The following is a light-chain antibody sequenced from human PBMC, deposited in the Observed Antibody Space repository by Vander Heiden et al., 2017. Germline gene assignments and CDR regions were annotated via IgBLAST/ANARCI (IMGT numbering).Light chain of an antibody. V-gene: IGLV1-44*01. Sequence: QSVLTQPPSASGTPGQRVTISCSGSSSNIGSNTVNWYQQLPGTDPNLLIYSNKQRPSGVPDRFSGCKSGTSAALAIRGFQAEDEADYYWAAGEDSLNVFGTGTKGTVL. CDR2: SNK. J-gene: IGLJ1*01. CDR1: SSNIGSNT. CDR3: AAGEDSLNV.